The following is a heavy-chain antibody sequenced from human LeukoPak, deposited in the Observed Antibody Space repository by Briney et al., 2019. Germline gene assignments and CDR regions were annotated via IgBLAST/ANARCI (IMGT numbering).Heavy chain of an antibody. D-gene: IGHD5-12*01. CDR1: GFTVSSNY. CDR3: ARVSSGYDFDYYYYYMDV. CDR2: IYSGGST. V-gene: IGHV3-53*01. Sequence: GGPLRLSCAASGFTVSSNYMSWVRQAPGKGLEWVSVIYSGGSTYYADSVKGRFTISRDNSKNTLYLQMNSLRAEDTAVYYCARVSSGYDFDYYYYYMDVWGKGTTVTVSS. J-gene: IGHJ6*03.